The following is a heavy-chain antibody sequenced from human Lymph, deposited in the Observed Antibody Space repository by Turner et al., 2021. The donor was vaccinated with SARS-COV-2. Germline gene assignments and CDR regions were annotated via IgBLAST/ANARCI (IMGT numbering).Heavy chain of an antibody. J-gene: IGHJ5*02. Sequence: EVQLLESGGGLVQPGGSLILSCVASGFTFSSYAMSWVRQAPGKGLEWVSAISGSGGSTYYADSVKGRFTISRDNSKNTLYLQMNSLRAEDTAVYYCANLYSSSAAGDPWGQGTLVTVSS. CDR3: ANLYSSSAAGDP. V-gene: IGHV3-23*01. CDR1: GFTFSSYA. D-gene: IGHD6-6*01. CDR2: ISGSGGST.